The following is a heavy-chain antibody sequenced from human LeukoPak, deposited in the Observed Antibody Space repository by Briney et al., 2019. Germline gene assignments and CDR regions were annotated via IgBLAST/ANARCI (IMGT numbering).Heavy chain of an antibody. D-gene: IGHD4-23*01. CDR1: GFTFSSYW. CDR3: ARGRPHGNDY. CDR2: IASDGNST. J-gene: IGHJ4*02. V-gene: IGHV3-74*01. Sequence: GGSLRLSCAASGFTFSSYWMNWVRHAPGKGLVWVSRIASDGNSTTYADSVKGRFSISRDNAKNTLYLQMNSLRVEDTAVYYCARGRPHGNDYWGQGTLVTVSS.